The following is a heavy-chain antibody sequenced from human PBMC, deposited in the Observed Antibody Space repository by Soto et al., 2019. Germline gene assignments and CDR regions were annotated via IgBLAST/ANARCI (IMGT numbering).Heavy chain of an antibody. V-gene: IGHV1-18*01. CDR3: ARDSSLYGSGSYYIY. J-gene: IGHJ4*02. CDR1: VYTFTTYG. Sequence: ASVKVSCKASVYTFTTYGINWVRQAPGQGLEWMGWISAYNGNTNYAQNLQGRVTMTTDTSTSTVYMELRSLRSDDTAVYYCARDSSLYGSGSYYIYWGQGTLVTVSS. D-gene: IGHD3-10*01. CDR2: ISAYNGNT.